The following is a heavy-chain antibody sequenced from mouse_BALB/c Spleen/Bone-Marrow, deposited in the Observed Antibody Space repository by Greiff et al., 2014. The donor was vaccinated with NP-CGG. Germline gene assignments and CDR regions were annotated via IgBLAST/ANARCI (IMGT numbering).Heavy chain of an antibody. V-gene: IGHV5-6-3*01. CDR2: INSNGGST. D-gene: IGHD2-1*01. CDR3: AKGNYGNYVDYFDY. Sequence: DVQLQESGGGLVQPGGSLKLSCAASGFTFSSYGMSWVRQTPDKRLELVASINSNGGSTYYPDSVKGRFTISRDNAKNTLSLQMSSLKSEDTAMYYCAKGNYGNYVDYFDYWGQGTTLTVSS. CDR1: GFTFSSYG. J-gene: IGHJ2*01.